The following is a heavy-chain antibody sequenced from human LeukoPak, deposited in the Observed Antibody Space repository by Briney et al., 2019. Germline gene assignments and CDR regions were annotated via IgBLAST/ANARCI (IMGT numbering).Heavy chain of an antibody. CDR2: IHHSGST. V-gene: IGHV4-59*02. D-gene: IGHD1-14*01. CDR1: GDSVSDYY. CDR3: ARWNDGNHHFDC. Sequence: SETLSLTCTVSGDSVSDYYWNWIRQPPGKGPEWIGYIHHSGSTNSDPSLRSRVTMSVDTPKNQFSLDLISVTSADTAVYYCARWNDGNHHFDCWGQGTLVTVSA. J-gene: IGHJ4*02.